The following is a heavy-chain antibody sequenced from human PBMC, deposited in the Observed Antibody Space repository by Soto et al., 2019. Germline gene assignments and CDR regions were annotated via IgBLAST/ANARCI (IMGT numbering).Heavy chain of an antibody. CDR2: IYYSGST. D-gene: IGHD3-22*01. Sequence: QVQLQESGPGLVKPSETLSLTCTVSGGSVSSGSYYWSWIRQPPGKGLEWIGYIYYSGSTNYNPSLKSRVTISVDTSKNQFSLKLSSVTAADTAVYYCAREGGMIGDYWGQGTLVTVSS. J-gene: IGHJ4*02. CDR3: AREGGMIGDY. V-gene: IGHV4-61*01. CDR1: GGSVSSGSYY.